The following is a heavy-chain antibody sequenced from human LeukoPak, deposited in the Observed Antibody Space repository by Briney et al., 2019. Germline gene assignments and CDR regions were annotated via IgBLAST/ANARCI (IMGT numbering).Heavy chain of an antibody. J-gene: IGHJ4*02. CDR2: ISGSGGST. V-gene: IGHV3-23*01. D-gene: IGHD6-13*01. Sequence: AGSLRLSCAASGFTFSSYAMSWVRQAPGQGLEWVSTISGSGGSTYYADSVKGRFTNSRDSSKNTLYLQMNSLRAEDTAVYYCASELGEISSSWYRGPTGHDYWGQGTLVTVSS. CDR1: GFTFSSYA. CDR3: ASELGEISSSWYRGPTGHDY.